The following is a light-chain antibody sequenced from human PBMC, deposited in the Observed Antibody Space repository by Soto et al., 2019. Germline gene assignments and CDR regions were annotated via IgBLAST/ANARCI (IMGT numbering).Light chain of an antibody. Sequence: QSALTQPASVSGSPGQSITISGTGTSSDVGGYNYVSWYQQHPGKAPKLMIYEVSNRPSGVSNRFSGSKSGNTASLTISGLQAEDEADYYCSSYTSSNTLEVFGVGTKLTVL. V-gene: IGLV2-14*01. CDR2: EVS. CDR3: SSYTSSNTLEV. J-gene: IGLJ1*01. CDR1: SSDVGGYNY.